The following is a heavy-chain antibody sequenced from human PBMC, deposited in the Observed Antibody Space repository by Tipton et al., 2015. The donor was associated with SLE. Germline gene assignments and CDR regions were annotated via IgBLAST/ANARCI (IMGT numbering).Heavy chain of an antibody. CDR2: IYYTGST. Sequence: TLSLTCTVSGVSISSYYWSWIRQPPGKGLEWIGYIYYTGSTNYNPSLKSRVTISVDTSKRQFSLNLNSVTAADTAVYYCARGRGNYHYYYGMDVWGQGTSVTVSS. J-gene: IGHJ6*02. D-gene: IGHD3-16*01. CDR1: GVSISSYY. V-gene: IGHV4-59*08. CDR3: ARGRGNYHYYYGMDV.